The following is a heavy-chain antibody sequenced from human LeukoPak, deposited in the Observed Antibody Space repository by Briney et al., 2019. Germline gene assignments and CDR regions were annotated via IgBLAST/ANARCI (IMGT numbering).Heavy chain of an antibody. CDR3: ARGLDYYDSSGYSRWFDP. CDR2: IYYSGST. Sequence: SQTLSLTCTVSGGSISSGGYDWSWIRQPPWKGLEWIGKIYYSGSTYYNPSLKRQVTISVDTSKTQFSLKLSSVTAADTAVYYSARGLDYYDSSGYSRWFDPWGQGTLVTVSS. CDR1: GGSISSGGYD. D-gene: IGHD3-22*01. V-gene: IGHV4-31*01. J-gene: IGHJ5*02.